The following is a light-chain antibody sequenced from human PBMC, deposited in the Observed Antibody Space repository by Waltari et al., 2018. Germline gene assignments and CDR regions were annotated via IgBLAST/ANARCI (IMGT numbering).Light chain of an antibody. CDR1: QGISNY. CDR2: DAS. Sequence: DMQMTQSPSSLSASVGDRVTITCRASQGISNYLAWYQQKTGKVPKFLMYDASPLQTGVPSRFSGSGSGTDFTLTISSLQPEDGATYYCQSYNSAVWAFGGGTKVEI. J-gene: IGKJ4*01. CDR3: QSYNSAVWA. V-gene: IGKV1-27*01.